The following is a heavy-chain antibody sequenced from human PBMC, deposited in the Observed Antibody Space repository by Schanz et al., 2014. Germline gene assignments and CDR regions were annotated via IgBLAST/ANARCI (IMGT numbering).Heavy chain of an antibody. D-gene: IGHD3-10*01. J-gene: IGHJ5*02. CDR2: VSSSSSYT. V-gene: IGHV3-11*06. Sequence: QVQVVQSGGGLVKPGGSLRLSCAASGFTFSDYYMSWIRQAPGKGLEWVSYVSSSSSYTHYADSVKGRFTISRDNAKNSLFLHMNSLRAEDTAVYYCVRDILHRVYDSGSPWGQGTLVTVSS. CDR1: GFTFSDYY. CDR3: VRDILHRVYDSGSP.